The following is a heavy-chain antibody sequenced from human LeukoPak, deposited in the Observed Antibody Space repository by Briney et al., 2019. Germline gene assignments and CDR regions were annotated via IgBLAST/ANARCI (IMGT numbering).Heavy chain of an antibody. J-gene: IGHJ3*01. D-gene: IGHD4-17*01. CDR1: CGSISSGPYA. V-gene: IGHV4-30-2*01. Sequence: SQTLSLTCAVSCGSISSGPYAWDWIRQPPGKGLEWIGYIYHSGIAYYNPSLKSRVIISVDRSKNQFSLKLTSVTAADTAMYYCARGGTTVISDAFDLWGQGTMVTVSS. CDR2: IYHSGIA. CDR3: ARGGTTVISDAFDL.